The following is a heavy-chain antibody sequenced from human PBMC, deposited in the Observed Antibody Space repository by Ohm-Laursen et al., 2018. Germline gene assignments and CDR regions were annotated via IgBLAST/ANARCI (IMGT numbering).Heavy chain of an antibody. J-gene: IGHJ4*02. D-gene: IGHD6-19*01. Sequence: SLRLSCAASGFTFSDYYMRWIRQAPGKGLECVSYISASGYTKRCADSVKGRFTISRDNTKNSLYLEMNSLSPEDTAVYYCARDGASGWHGYMFDYWGQGILVTVSS. CDR2: ISASGYTK. CDR3: ARDGASGWHGYMFDY. V-gene: IGHV3-11*01. CDR1: GFTFSDYY.